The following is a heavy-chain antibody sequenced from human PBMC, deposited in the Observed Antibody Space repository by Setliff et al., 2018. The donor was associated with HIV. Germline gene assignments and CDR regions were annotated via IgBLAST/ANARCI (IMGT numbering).Heavy chain of an antibody. V-gene: IGHV4-39*01. J-gene: IGHJ3*02. CDR1: GVSISSSSYY. CDR2: VYYSGTT. CDR3: ARHFSIFGVTIISNDAFDI. Sequence: KTSETLSLTCTVSGVSISSSSYYWGWVRQPPGKGLEWIGSVYYSGTTYYNPSLTSRVTISVDTSKNQFSLKLTSVTAADTALYYCARHFSIFGVTIISNDAFDIWGRGTMVTVSS. D-gene: IGHD3-3*01.